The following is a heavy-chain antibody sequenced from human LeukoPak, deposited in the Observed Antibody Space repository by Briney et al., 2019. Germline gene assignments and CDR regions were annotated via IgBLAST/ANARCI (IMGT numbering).Heavy chain of an antibody. CDR2: TDPDDSDS. CDR1: GYNFVSYW. J-gene: IGHJ4*02. D-gene: IGHD2-15*01. Sequence: GESLKISCKVSGYNFVSYWIGWVRQMPGKGLEWIGITDPDDSDSRYSPSFQGQVTMSADKSIGTAYLQWSSLKASDTAMYYCARLYCTSSSCFPFAYWGQGTLVTVSS. V-gene: IGHV5-51*01. CDR3: ARLYCTSSSCFPFAY.